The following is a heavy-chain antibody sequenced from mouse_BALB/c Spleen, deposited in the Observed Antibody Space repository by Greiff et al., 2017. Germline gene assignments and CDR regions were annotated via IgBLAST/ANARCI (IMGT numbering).Heavy chain of an antibody. J-gene: IGHJ4*01. CDR3: AREATVVEEDYAMDY. D-gene: IGHD1-1*01. Sequence: ESGPGLVKPSQSLSLTCSVTGYSITSGYYWNWIRQFPGNKLEWMGYISYDGSNNYNPSLKNRISITRDTSKNQFFLKLNSVTTEDTATYDCAREATVVEEDYAMDYWGQGTSVTVSS. V-gene: IGHV3-6*02. CDR2: ISYDGSN. CDR1: GYSITSGYY.